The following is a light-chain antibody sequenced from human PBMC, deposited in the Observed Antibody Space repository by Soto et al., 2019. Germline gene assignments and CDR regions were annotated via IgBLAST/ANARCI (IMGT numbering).Light chain of an antibody. CDR1: RSDVGSYNR. CDR2: DVS. Sequence: QSVLTQPPSVSGSPGHSGAISCSGTRSDVGSYNRVSWYQHTPSTAPKLMIFDVSNRPSGVPDRFSGSKSGNTASLTISGLQAEDEADYYCSSFTISNTYVFGTGTKVTVL. CDR3: SSFTISNTYV. V-gene: IGLV2-18*02. J-gene: IGLJ1*01.